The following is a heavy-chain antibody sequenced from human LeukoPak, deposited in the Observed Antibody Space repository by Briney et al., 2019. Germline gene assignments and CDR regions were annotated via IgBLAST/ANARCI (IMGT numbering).Heavy chain of an antibody. J-gene: IGHJ4*02. CDR1: GFTFISYA. CDR2: ISGSGGST. CDR3: AKVGPREPAVYYFDY. D-gene: IGHD2-2*01. Sequence: GGSLRLSCAASGFTFISYAMSWVRQAPGKGLEWVSAISGSGGSTYYADSVKGRFTIYRDNSKNTLYLQMNSLRAEDTAVYYCAKVGPREPAVYYFDYWGQGTLVTVSS. V-gene: IGHV3-23*01.